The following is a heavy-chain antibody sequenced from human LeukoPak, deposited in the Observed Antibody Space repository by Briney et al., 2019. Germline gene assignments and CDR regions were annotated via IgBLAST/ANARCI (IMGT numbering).Heavy chain of an antibody. CDR3: ARFDWISTRAFDI. Sequence: PGGSLRLSSAASGFTFSRYDMHWVRQAPGKGLEWVSAIVTAGETYYPGSVKGRFTISRENAKNSLYLQMNSLRAGDTAVYYCARFDWISTRAFDIWGQGTMVTVSS. J-gene: IGHJ3*02. CDR1: GFTFSRYD. CDR2: IVTAGET. V-gene: IGHV3-13*04. D-gene: IGHD3-9*01.